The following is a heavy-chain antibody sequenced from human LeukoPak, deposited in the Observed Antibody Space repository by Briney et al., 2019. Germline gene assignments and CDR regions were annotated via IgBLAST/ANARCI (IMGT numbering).Heavy chain of an antibody. J-gene: IGHJ4*02. CDR3: AKDMAAYYYASGNIDY. Sequence: GGSLRLSCAASGFTVSSNYMSWVRQAPGKGLEWVSGISWNSGSIGYADSVKGRFTISRDNAKNSLYLQMNSLRAEDMALYYCAKDMAAYYYASGNIDYWGQGTLVTVSS. CDR2: ISWNSGSI. CDR1: GFTVSSNY. D-gene: IGHD3-10*01. V-gene: IGHV3-9*03.